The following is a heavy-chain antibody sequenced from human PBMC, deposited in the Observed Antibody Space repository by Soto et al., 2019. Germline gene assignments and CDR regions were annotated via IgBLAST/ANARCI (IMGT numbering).Heavy chain of an antibody. CDR1: GYTFTAYA. CDR3: TRSAISPYGGLIGPFDY. Sequence: QVQLAQSGAEERKPGASVKVSCEATGYTFTAYAMHWVRQAPGQSLEWMGWINPANGNTRYSQKFQGRLTITNDTSANTVYMELSSLTSEETAMYYCTRSAISPYGGLIGPFDYWGQGNMVTVSS. D-gene: IGHD3-16*02. V-gene: IGHV1-3*05. CDR2: INPANGNT. J-gene: IGHJ4*02.